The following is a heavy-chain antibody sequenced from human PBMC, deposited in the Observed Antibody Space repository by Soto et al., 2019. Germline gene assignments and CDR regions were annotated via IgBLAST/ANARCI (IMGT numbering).Heavy chain of an antibody. CDR3: ARDRSDSSRDDSFDI. CDR1: GFNVTNTY. J-gene: IGHJ3*02. Sequence: LRLSGAVSGFNVTNTYMSWVRQAPGKGLEWVSVIYRGFSTFYADSVKGRFTVSRDDSKNTVSLQMNSLRAEDTAVYYCARDRSDSSRDDSFDIWGQGTMVTVSS. CDR2: IYRGFST. D-gene: IGHD6-6*01. V-gene: IGHV3-53*01.